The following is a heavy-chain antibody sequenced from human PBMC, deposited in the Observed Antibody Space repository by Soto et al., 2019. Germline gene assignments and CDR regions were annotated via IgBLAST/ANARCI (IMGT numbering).Heavy chain of an antibody. CDR3: ARGGRPFVIGRYFDL. Sequence: QVQLQQWGAGLLKPSETLSLTCAVYGGSFSGYYWSWIRQPPGKGLEWIGEINHSGSTNYNPSLKSRVTIAVDTSKNQFALKLSSVTAADTAGYYCARGGRPFVIGRYFDLWGRGTLVTVSS. J-gene: IGHJ2*01. D-gene: IGHD2-21*01. CDR1: GGSFSGYY. V-gene: IGHV4-34*01. CDR2: INHSGST.